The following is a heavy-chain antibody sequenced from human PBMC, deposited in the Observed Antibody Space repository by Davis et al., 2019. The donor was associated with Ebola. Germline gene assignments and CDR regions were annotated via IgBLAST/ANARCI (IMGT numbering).Heavy chain of an antibody. CDR1: GASFTGYY. V-gene: IGHV4-34*01. D-gene: IGHD6-13*01. Sequence: SQTLSPTCAVYGASFTGYYSSWIRQLPGKGLEWIGEINHSGSTNYNPSPKSRVTISVDTSKNQFSLKLSSVTAADTAVYYCARGSSSWLYYGMDVWGQGTTVTVSS. CDR2: INHSGST. J-gene: IGHJ6*02. CDR3: ARGSSSWLYYGMDV.